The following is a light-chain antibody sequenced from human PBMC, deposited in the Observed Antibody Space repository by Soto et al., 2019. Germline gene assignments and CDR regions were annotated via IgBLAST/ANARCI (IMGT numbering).Light chain of an antibody. CDR3: QQYGSSVRT. CDR2: GAS. V-gene: IGKV3-20*01. CDR1: QSLSNVF. J-gene: IGKJ2*01. Sequence: DIVLTQSPGTLSLSPGEGATLSCRASQSLSNVFLAWYQQKPGQAPRLLIYGASRRATGIPDRFSGSGSGTDFTLTISRLEPEDFAVYYCQQYGSSVRTFGQGTKLEIK.